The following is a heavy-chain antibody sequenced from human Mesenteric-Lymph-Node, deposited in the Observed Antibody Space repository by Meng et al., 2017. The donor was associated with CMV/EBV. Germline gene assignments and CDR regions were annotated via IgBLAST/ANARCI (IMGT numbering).Heavy chain of an antibody. D-gene: IGHD1-1*01. CDR3: AGGLERRRLFDY. Sequence: GESLKISCAASGFSFSSHWMSWVRQAPGKGLEWVSAIYSGGATYYADSVKGRFTISRDTSTNTLYLQMNSLRAEDTAVYYCAGGLERRRLFDYWGQGTLVTVSS. CDR1: GFSFSSHW. V-gene: IGHV3-53*01. J-gene: IGHJ4*02. CDR2: IYSGGAT.